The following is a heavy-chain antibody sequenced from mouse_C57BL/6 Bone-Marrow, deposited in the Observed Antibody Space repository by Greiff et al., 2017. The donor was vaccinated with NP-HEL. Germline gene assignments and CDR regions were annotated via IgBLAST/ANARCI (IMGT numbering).Heavy chain of an antibody. D-gene: IGHD2-3*01. V-gene: IGHV1-64*01. J-gene: IGHJ3*01. Sequence: QVQLKQSGAELVKPGASVTLSCKASGYTFTSYWMHWVKQRPGQGLEWIGMIHPNSGSTNYNEKFKSKATLTVDKSSSTAYMQLSSLTSEDSAVYYCAPYDGYAWFAYWGQGTLVTVSA. CDR1: GYTFTSYW. CDR2: IHPNSGST. CDR3: APYDGYAWFAY.